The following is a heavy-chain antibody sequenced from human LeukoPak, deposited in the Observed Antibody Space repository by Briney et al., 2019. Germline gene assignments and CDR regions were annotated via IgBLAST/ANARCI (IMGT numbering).Heavy chain of an antibody. D-gene: IGHD3-3*01. Sequence: ASVTVSCTASGYTFTAYYVHWVRQAPGQGLEWMGWINPNSGGTNYAQKFQGRVTLTRDTSISTAYMEVNRLRSDDTALYYCARNYEFWSFDYWGQGTLVIVSS. J-gene: IGHJ4*02. CDR1: GYTFTAYY. V-gene: IGHV1-2*02. CDR3: ARNYEFWSFDY. CDR2: INPNSGGT.